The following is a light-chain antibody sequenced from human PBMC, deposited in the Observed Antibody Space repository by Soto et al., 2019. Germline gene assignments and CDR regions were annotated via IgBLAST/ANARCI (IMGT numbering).Light chain of an antibody. CDR3: QQLFTYPPT. Sequence: VIWMTQSPSLLSASTGDRVTISCRMSQGISSYLAWYQQKPGKAPKLLIYGASTLQGGVPSRFSGSGSGTDFTLTVSSLQPEDLATYYCQQLFTYPPTFGPGTKVDIK. V-gene: IGKV1D-8*03. J-gene: IGKJ3*01. CDR1: QGISSY. CDR2: GAS.